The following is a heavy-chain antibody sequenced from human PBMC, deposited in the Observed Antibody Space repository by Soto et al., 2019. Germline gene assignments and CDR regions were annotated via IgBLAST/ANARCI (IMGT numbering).Heavy chain of an antibody. CDR3: ARDAHMVRGVIPGLAY. CDR1: GGTFSSYA. D-gene: IGHD3-10*01. V-gene: IGHV1-69*13. CDR2: IIPIFGAA. J-gene: IGHJ4*02. Sequence: GASVKVSSKASGGTFSSYAISWVRQSPGQGLEWMGGIIPIFGAANYAQKFQGRVTITADESTSTAYMELSSLRSEDTAVYYCARDAHMVRGVIPGLAYWGQGTLVTVSA.